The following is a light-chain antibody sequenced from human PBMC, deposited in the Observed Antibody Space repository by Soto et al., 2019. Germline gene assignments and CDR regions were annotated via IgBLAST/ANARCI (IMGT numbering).Light chain of an antibody. CDR3: QQYTGYST. J-gene: IGKJ1*01. V-gene: IGKV1-5*01. Sequence: DIQMTQSPSTLSASVGDRVTITCRASQTINNWLAWYQQKPGKAPKLLIYDASNLESGDPSRITGSGSGTEFTLTISSLQPDDFATYYCQQYTGYSTFGQGTKVEVK. CDR2: DAS. CDR1: QTINNW.